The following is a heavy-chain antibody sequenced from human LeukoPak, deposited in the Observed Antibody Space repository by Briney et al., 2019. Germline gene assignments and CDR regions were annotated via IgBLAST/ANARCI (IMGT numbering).Heavy chain of an antibody. CDR2: VSNDGSSR. V-gene: IGHV3-30-3*01. J-gene: IGHJ4*02. Sequence: AGGSLRLSCAASGFTFSDYSIDWVRRAPGKGLEWVALVSNDGSSRYYADSVKGRFTISTDNSKSTLYLQMNSLRAEDTAVYYCAREDLSTKFGDLPSHFDYWGQGTLVTVSS. D-gene: IGHD3-10*02. CDR3: AREDLSTKFGDLPSHFDY. CDR1: GFTFSDYS.